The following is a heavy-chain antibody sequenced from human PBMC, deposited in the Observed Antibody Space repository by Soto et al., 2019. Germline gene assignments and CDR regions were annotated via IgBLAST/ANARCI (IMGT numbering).Heavy chain of an antibody. CDR3: VRGYCTTSPCSGDFQF. Sequence: QVQLVQSGAELKKPGASVKVACKASGYKFTTYFIHWVRQAPGQGLEWMGMIHPSGDTGYAQKFRXXXTXXIDTSXTXAYMELRNLTSEDTAVYFSVRGYCTTSPCSGDFQFWGQGTLVTVSS. CDR2: IHPSGDT. CDR1: GYKFTTYF. V-gene: IGHV1-46*01. D-gene: IGHD2-15*01. J-gene: IGHJ1*01.